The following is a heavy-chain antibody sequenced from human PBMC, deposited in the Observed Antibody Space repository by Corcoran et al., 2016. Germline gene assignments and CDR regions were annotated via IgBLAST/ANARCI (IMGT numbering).Heavy chain of an antibody. D-gene: IGHD6-13*01. CDR3: ARGGFSSGWYNWFDP. Sequence: QEQLQESGAVLVKPSETLSLTCTVSGGSISSYYWSWIRQPPGKGLEWIGYIYYSGSTNYNPSLKRRVTISVDKSKNQFPLKLSSVTAADTAVYYWARGGFSSGWYNWFDPWGQGTLVTVSS. J-gene: IGHJ5*02. CDR2: IYYSGST. V-gene: IGHV4-59*01. CDR1: GGSISSYY.